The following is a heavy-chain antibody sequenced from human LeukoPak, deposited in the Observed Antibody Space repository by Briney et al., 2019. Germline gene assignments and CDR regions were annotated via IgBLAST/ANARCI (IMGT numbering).Heavy chain of an antibody. V-gene: IGHV1-2*02. Sequence: ASVKVSCKASGYTFTGCYMHWVRQAPGQGLEWMGWINPNSGGTNYAQKFQGRVTMTRDTSISTAYMELSRLRSDDTAVYYCARRRGQQLGGFDPWGQGTLVTVSS. CDR3: ARRRGQQLGGFDP. CDR1: GYTFTGCY. J-gene: IGHJ5*02. CDR2: INPNSGGT. D-gene: IGHD6-13*01.